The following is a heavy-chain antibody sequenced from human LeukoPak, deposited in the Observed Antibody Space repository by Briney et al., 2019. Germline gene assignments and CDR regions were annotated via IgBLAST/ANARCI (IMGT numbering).Heavy chain of an antibody. D-gene: IGHD3-22*01. Sequence: APVKVSCKASGYTFTGYYMHWVRQAPGQGLEWMGWINPNSGGTNYAQKFQGRVTMTRDTSISTAYMELSRLRSDDTAVYYCARGPRITMIVVVTPFDYWGQGTLVTVSS. V-gene: IGHV1-2*02. CDR2: INPNSGGT. J-gene: IGHJ4*02. CDR1: GYTFTGYY. CDR3: ARGPRITMIVVVTPFDY.